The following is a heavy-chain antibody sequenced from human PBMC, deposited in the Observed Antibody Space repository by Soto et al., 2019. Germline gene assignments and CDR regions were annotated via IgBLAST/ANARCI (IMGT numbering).Heavy chain of an antibody. V-gene: IGHV3-21*06. J-gene: IGHJ6*02. CDR3: ARDSDCHSTSCFFPPHV. CDR1: GFTFSDEN. D-gene: IGHD2-2*01. CDR2: ISGGGSYI. Sequence: GGSLRLSCSASGFTFSDENMSWVRQVPGKGLEWVSGISGGGSYIFYADSVQGRFSISRDNPKNSLFLEMDSLRVEDTAVYYCARDSDCHSTSCFFPPHVWGQGTTVTVSS.